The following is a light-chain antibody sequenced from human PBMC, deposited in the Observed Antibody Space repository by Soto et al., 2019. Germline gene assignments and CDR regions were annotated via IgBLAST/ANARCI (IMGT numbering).Light chain of an antibody. CDR3: QQYNSAPLT. Sequence: DILMTQSPSSLSASVGDRVTITCRASQGISNYLAWYQQKPGKVPRLLIYAASTLPSGVPSRFSGSGSGADFTLISSSLQAEVVATYYCQQYNSAPLTFGGGTRVEIK. V-gene: IGKV1-27*01. CDR1: QGISNY. J-gene: IGKJ4*01. CDR2: AAS.